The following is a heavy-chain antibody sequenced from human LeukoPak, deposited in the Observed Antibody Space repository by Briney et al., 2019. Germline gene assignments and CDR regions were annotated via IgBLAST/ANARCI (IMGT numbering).Heavy chain of an antibody. V-gene: IGHV1-18*01. CDR3: ARDIVVVPAAHNWFDP. J-gene: IGHJ5*02. CDR2: ISAYNGNT. Sequence: ASVKVSCKASGGTFSSYAISWVRQAPGQGLEWMGWISAYNGNTNYAQKLQGRVTMTTDTSTSTAYMELRSLRSDDTAVYYCARDIVVVPAAHNWFDPWGQGTLVTVSS. D-gene: IGHD2-2*01. CDR1: GGTFSSYA.